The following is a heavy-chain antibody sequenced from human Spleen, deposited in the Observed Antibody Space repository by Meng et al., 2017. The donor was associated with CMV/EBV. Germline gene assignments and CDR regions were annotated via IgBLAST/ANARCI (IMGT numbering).Heavy chain of an antibody. Sequence: GESLKISCAASGFAFNNYAMHWVRQAPGKGLEWVGIVSYHGNNKYYADAVKGRFTISRDNPNNMLYLQMNSLRTEDTAVYYCARGDFFGTVITEVYWGQGARVTVSS. CDR2: VSYHGNNK. CDR1: GFAFNNYA. D-gene: IGHD3-3*01. V-gene: IGHV3-30*04. CDR3: ARGDFFGTVITEVY. J-gene: IGHJ4*02.